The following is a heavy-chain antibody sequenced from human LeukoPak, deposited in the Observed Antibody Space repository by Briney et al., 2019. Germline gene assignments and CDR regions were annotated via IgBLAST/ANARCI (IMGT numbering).Heavy chain of an antibody. J-gene: IGHJ6*02. V-gene: IGHV1-18*01. CDR2: ISAYNGNT. CDR1: GYTFTSYG. CDR3: ARGYYDSSGYYYMDYGMDV. D-gene: IGHD3-22*01. Sequence: ASVKVSCTASGYTFTSYGISWVRQAPGQGLEWMGWISAYNGNTNYAQKLQGRVTMTTDTSTSTAYMELRSLRSDDTAVYYCARGYYDSSGYYYMDYGMDVWGQGTTVTVSS.